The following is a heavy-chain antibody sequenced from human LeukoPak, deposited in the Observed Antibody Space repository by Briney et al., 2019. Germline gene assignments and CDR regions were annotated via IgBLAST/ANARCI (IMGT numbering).Heavy chain of an antibody. CDR2: ISGSGSST. Sequence: AGGSLRLSCAASGFTFSRSDMIWVRQAPGKGLQWVSGISGSGSSTYCADSVKGRFTISRDNSKNTLYLQMNSLRAEDTAVYYCAKGLKYYYDSSPSPGMYWGQGTLVTVSS. D-gene: IGHD3-22*01. J-gene: IGHJ4*02. V-gene: IGHV3-23*01. CDR1: GFTFSRSD. CDR3: AKGLKYYYDSSPSPGMY.